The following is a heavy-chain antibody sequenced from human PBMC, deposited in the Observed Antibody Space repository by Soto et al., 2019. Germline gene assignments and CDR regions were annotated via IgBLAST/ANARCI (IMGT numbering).Heavy chain of an antibody. CDR1: GYTFTSYY. CDR2: INPSGGST. D-gene: IGHD3-3*01. V-gene: IGHV1-46*01. Sequence: ASVKVSCKASGYTFTSYYMHWVRQAPGQGLEWMGIINPSGGSTSYAQKFQGRVTMTRDTSTSTVYMELSSLRSEDTAVYYCARDRAIFGVPLNWFEPWGQGTLVTVSS. CDR3: ARDRAIFGVPLNWFEP. J-gene: IGHJ5*02.